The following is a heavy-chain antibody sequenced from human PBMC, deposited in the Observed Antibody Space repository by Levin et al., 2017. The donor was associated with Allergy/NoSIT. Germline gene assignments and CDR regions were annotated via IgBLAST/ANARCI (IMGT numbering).Heavy chain of an antibody. CDR1: GFSLDTEKVG. CDR3: AHSRPQYYYDNSGYYFDF. J-gene: IGHJ4*02. V-gene: IGHV2-5*02. Sequence: SGPTLVKPAQTLTLTCTFSGFSLDTEKVGVGWIRQPPGKALEWLALIYWDGNNHYSPSLSSRLTITKDASKNQVVLTVTSIDAADTATYYGAHSRPQYYYDNSGYYFDFWGQGTLVTVSS. CDR2: IYWDGNN. D-gene: IGHD3-22*01.